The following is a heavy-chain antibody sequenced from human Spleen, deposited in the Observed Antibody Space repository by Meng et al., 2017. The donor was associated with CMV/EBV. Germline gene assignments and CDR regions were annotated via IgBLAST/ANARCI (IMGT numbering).Heavy chain of an antibody. D-gene: IGHD1-26*01. V-gene: IGHV1-2*02. CDR2: INPNSGGT. Sequence: SCKASGYTFTAYDVHWVRQAPGQGLEWMGWINPNSGGTNYAQDFQGRVTMTRDTSISAAYMELTRLTADDTALYYCATGSGTFSPDYWGQGTLVTVSS. J-gene: IGHJ4*02. CDR3: ATGSGTFSPDY. CDR1: GYTFTAYD.